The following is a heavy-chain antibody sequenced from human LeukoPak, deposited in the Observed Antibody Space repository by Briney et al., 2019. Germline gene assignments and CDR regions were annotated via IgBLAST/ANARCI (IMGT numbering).Heavy chain of an antibody. CDR3: ARDDARADNAFDL. CDR1: GFTFSSYG. V-gene: IGHV3-33*01. CDR2: ILADGSDK. J-gene: IGHJ3*01. D-gene: IGHD2-15*01. Sequence: RGSLRLSCAASGFTFSSYGMQWVRQAPRKGLEWMAVILADGSDKKYADSVKGRFTISRDNSKNTLFLQMNSLRVEDTAVYYCARDDARADNAFDLWGQGTTVTVSS.